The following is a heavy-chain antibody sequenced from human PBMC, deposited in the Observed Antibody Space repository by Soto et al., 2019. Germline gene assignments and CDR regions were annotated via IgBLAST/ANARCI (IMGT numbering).Heavy chain of an antibody. D-gene: IGHD4-17*01. CDR3: ARDPPAVTTPARGLDY. J-gene: IGHJ4*02. CDR2: ISSSSSTI. CDR1: GFTFSSYS. V-gene: IGHV3-48*01. Sequence: GGSLRLSCAASGFTFSSYSMNWVRQAPGKGLEWVSYISSSSSTIYYADSVKGRFTISRDNAKNSLYLQMNSLRAEDTAVYYCARDPPAVTTPARGLDYWGQGTLVTVSS.